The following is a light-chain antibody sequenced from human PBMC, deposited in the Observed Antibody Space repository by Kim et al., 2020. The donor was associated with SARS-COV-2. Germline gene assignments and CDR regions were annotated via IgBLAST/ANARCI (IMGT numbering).Light chain of an antibody. V-gene: IGLV2-14*01. J-gene: IGLJ1*01. CDR1: GSDLGGYKY. CDR3: SSYIRGSTNYV. CDR2: EVS. Sequence: QSIPPACTGTGSDLGGYKYVSWYQPHPVKAPTLVIYEVSDRPSGVSNRFSGSKSGNTASLTISELQAEDEAAYYCSSYIRGSTNYVFGTGTKVTVL.